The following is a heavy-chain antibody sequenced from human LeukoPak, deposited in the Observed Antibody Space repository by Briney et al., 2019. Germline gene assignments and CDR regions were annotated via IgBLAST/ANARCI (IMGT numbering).Heavy chain of an antibody. J-gene: IGHJ3*02. Sequence: SETLSLTCAVYGGSFSGYYWSWIRQPPGKGLEWIGEINHSGSTNYNPSLKSRVTTSVDTSKNQFSLKLSSVTAADTAVYYCARAYGDYDAFDIWGQGTMVTVSS. CDR3: ARAYGDYDAFDI. CDR1: GGSFSGYY. CDR2: INHSGST. D-gene: IGHD4-17*01. V-gene: IGHV4-34*01.